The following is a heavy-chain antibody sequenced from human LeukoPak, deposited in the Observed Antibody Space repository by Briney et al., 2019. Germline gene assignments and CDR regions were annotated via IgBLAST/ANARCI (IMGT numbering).Heavy chain of an antibody. V-gene: IGHV3-15*01. CDR1: GFTFSNTW. D-gene: IGHD4-17*01. CDR2: IKRIIDGGTT. CDR3: AAQGGSGDLRY. J-gene: IGHJ4*02. Sequence: GGSLRLSCAASGFTFSNTWMNWVRQAPGKGLEWVGRIKRIIDGGTTDYAAPVKGRFTVSRDDSINTLYLQMSSLKTEDTAVYYWAAQGGSGDLRYWGQGTLVPVSS.